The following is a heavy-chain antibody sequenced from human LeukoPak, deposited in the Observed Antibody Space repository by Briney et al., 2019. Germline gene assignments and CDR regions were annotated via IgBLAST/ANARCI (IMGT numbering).Heavy chain of an antibody. D-gene: IGHD3-10*01. Sequence: PGGSLRLSCAASGFTFSSYAMSWVRQAPGKGLEWVSAISGSGGSTYYADSVKGRFTISRDNSKNTLYLQMNSLSAEDTALYYCANGGSGSYYVTILYWGQGTLVTVSS. CDR2: ISGSGGST. CDR1: GFTFSSYA. CDR3: ANGGSGSYYVTILY. V-gene: IGHV3-23*01. J-gene: IGHJ4*02.